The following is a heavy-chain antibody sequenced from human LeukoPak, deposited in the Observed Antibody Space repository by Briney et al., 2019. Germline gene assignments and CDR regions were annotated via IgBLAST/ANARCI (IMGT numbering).Heavy chain of an antibody. CDR3: ARDFSWSVDY. CDR2: IYYSGST. D-gene: IGHD6-13*01. CDR1: GGSISSGGYY. V-gene: IGHV4-31*03. J-gene: IGHJ4*02. Sequence: SETLSLTCTVSGGSISSGGYYWSWLRQHPGKGLEWIGYIYYSGSTYYNPSLKSRVTISVDTSKNQFSLKLSSVTAADTAVYYCARDFSWSVDYWGQGVLVTVSS.